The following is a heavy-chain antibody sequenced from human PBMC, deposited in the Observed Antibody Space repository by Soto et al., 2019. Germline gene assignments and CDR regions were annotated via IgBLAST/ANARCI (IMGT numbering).Heavy chain of an antibody. CDR1: GFSLSTSGVG. V-gene: IGHV2-5*02. J-gene: IGHJ4*02. CDR2: IYWDDDK. CDR3: PHRVGPIAAAGTFDY. Sequence: GPTLVNPTQTLTVTCTFSGFSLSTSGVGVGWIRQPPGKALEWLALIYWDDDKRYSPSLKSRLTITKDTSKNQVALTMTNMDPVPTATYSCPHRVGPIAAAGTFDYCGQGTLVTVSS. D-gene: IGHD6-13*01.